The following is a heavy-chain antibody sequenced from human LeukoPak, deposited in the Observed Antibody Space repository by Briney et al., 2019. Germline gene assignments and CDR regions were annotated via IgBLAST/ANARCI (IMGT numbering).Heavy chain of an antibody. CDR2: IIPIFGTA. CDR3: ARGAEGSGWYIDFDY. CDR1: GGTFSSYA. D-gene: IGHD6-19*01. V-gene: IGHV1-69*13. J-gene: IGHJ4*02. Sequence: AASVNVSCKASGGTFSSYAISWVRQAPGQGLEWMGGIIPIFGTANYAQEFQGRVTITADESTSTAYMELSSLRSEDTAVYYCARGAEGSGWYIDFDYWGQGTLVTVSS.